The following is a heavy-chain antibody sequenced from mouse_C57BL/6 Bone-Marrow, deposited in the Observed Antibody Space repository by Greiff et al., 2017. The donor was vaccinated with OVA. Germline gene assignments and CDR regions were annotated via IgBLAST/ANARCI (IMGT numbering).Heavy chain of an antibody. V-gene: IGHV1-59*01. Sequence: VQLKESGAELAKPGASVKLSCKASGYTFTSYWMHWVKQRPGQGLEWIGVIDPSDSHTNYNQKFKGKATLTVNTSSSTAYMQLSSLTSEDSAVFYCARGGDGGFAYWGQGTLVTVSA. CDR3: ARGGDGGFAY. CDR2: IDPSDSHT. J-gene: IGHJ3*01. CDR1: GYTFTSYW.